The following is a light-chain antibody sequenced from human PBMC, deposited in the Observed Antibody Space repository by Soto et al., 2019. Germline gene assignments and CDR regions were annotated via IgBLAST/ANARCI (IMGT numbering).Light chain of an antibody. Sequence: QSVLTQSSSASASLGSSVKLTCTLSSGHSTYIIAWHQQQPGKAPRYLMRLEHSGNYNRGSGVPDRFSGSSSGADRHLTISDLQFDDEADYYCETWDGNTWVFGGGTKVTVL. CDR2: LEHSGNY. V-gene: IGLV4-60*02. J-gene: IGLJ3*02. CDR3: ETWDGNTWV. CDR1: SGHSTYI.